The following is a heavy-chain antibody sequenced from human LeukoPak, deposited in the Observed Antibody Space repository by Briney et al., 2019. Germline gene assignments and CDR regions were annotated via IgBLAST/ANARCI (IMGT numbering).Heavy chain of an antibody. CDR2: INQYGNDK. CDR1: GFTFSNYW. D-gene: IGHD3-3*01. CDR3: AKSDPKAYYDFWSGYYVFDY. Sequence: QAGGSLRLSCAASGFTFSNYWMSWVRQAPGKGLEWVANINQYGNDKYYVDSVKGRFTISRDNAKNSLYLQMNSLRAEDTAVYYCAKSDPKAYYDFWSGYYVFDYWGQGTLVTVSS. J-gene: IGHJ4*02. V-gene: IGHV3-7*03.